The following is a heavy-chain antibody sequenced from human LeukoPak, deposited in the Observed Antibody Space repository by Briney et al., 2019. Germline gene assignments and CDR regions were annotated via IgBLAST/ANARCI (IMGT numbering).Heavy chain of an antibody. V-gene: IGHV1-46*01. Sequence: ASVKVSCKASGYTFTSYYMHWVRQALGQGLEWMGIINPSGGSTSYAQKFQGRVTMTRDTSTSTVYMELSSLRSEDTAVYYCARGDYITMIGGEYFQHWGQGTLVTVSS. CDR2: INPSGGST. CDR3: ARGDYITMIGGEYFQH. CDR1: GYTFTSYY. D-gene: IGHD3-22*01. J-gene: IGHJ1*01.